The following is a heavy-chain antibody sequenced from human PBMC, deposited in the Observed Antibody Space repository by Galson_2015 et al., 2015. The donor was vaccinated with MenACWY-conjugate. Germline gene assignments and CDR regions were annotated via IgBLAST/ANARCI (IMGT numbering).Heavy chain of an antibody. J-gene: IGHJ6*03. CDR1: GGTFSSYA. Sequence: SVKVSCKASGGTFSSYAISWVRQAPGQGLEWMGGIIPIFGTANYAQKFQGRVTITADESTSTAYMELSSLRSEDTAVYYSARTWINSDYYYYYMDVWGKGTTVTVSS. D-gene: IGHD5-12*01. CDR2: IIPIFGTA. CDR3: ARTWINSDYYYYYMDV. V-gene: IGHV1-69*13.